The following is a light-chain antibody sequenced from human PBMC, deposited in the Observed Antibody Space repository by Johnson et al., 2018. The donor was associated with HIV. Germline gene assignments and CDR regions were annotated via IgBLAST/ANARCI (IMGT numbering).Light chain of an antibody. CDR3: GTWHSALSGGGV. Sequence: QSVLTQPPSVSAAPGQKVIISCSGRSSNIGSNYVSWYQHLPGTAPKLLIYENDKRPSGIPDRFSGSKSGTSATLGITGLQAGDEADYYCGTWHSALSGGGVFGTGTRVTVL. CDR1: SSNIGSNY. J-gene: IGLJ1*01. V-gene: IGLV1-51*01. CDR2: END.